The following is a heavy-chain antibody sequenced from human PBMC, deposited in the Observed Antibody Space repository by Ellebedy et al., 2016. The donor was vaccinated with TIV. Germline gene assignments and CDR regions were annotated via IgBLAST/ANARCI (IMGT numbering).Heavy chain of an antibody. CDR2: ISSSSSTI. J-gene: IGHJ4*02. CDR1: GFTFSSYS. V-gene: IGHV3-48*04. Sequence: GESLKISCAASGFTFSSYSMNWVRQAPGKGLEWVSYISSSSSTIYYADSVKGRFTISRDNAKNSLYLQMNSLRAEDTAVYYCARGGRERSVDYWGQGTLVTVSS. D-gene: IGHD5-24*01. CDR3: ARGGRERSVDY.